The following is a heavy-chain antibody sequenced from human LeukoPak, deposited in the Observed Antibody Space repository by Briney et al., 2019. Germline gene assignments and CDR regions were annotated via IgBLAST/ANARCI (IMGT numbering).Heavy chain of an antibody. J-gene: IGHJ4*02. CDR3: ARDSSASVGATFDY. D-gene: IGHD1-26*01. CDR1: GYTFTGYY. Sequence: ASVKVSCKASGYTFTGYYMHWVRQAPGQGLEWMGWINPNSGGTNYAQKFQGRVTMTRDMSISTAYMELSRLRSDDTAVYYCARDSSASVGATFDYWGQGTLVTVSS. V-gene: IGHV1-2*02. CDR2: INPNSGGT.